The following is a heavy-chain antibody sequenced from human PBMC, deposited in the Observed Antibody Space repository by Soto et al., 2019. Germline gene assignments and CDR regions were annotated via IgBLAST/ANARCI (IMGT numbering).Heavy chain of an antibody. Sequence: GGSLRLSCAASGFTFSSYGMHWVRQAPGKGLERVTVIWYDGSNKYYADSVKGRFTISRDNSKNTLYLQMNSLRAEDTAVYYCARGFRFGELLFGPGFDPWCQGTLVTVSS. CDR2: IWYDGSNK. V-gene: IGHV3-33*01. CDR1: GFTFSSYG. CDR3: ARGFRFGELLFGPGFDP. J-gene: IGHJ5*02. D-gene: IGHD3-10*01.